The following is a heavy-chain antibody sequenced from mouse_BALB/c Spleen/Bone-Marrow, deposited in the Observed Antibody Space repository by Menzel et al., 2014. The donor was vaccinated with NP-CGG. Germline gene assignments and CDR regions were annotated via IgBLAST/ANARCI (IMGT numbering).Heavy chain of an antibody. J-gene: IGHJ3*01. CDR1: GFTFSNYG. D-gene: IGHD2-4*01. Sequence: EVMLVESGGGLVKSGGSLKLSCAASGFTFSNYGMSWVRQTPEKRLEWVATISGGGSYTFYSDSVKGRFTIPRDNAKNNLYRQLSSLRSEDTALYYCARHAYYDQTEVSFVYWGQGTLVTVSA. CDR2: ISGGGSYT. CDR3: ARHAYYDQTEVSFVY. V-gene: IGHV5-9-2*01.